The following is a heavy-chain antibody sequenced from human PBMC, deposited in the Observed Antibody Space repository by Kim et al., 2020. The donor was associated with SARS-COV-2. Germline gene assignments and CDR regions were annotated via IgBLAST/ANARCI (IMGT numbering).Heavy chain of an antibody. CDR3: ARRSQSENYFDS. Sequence: SETLSLTCTVSGDSIDTYYWSWIRQPPGKGLQWVGYIFSTGSITYNPSLKSRLTISVDRSKNQFSLKLTSVTAADTAVYYCARRSQSENYFDSWGQGTVVTVSS. J-gene: IGHJ4*02. CDR2: IFSTGSI. CDR1: GDSIDTYY. V-gene: IGHV4-59*13.